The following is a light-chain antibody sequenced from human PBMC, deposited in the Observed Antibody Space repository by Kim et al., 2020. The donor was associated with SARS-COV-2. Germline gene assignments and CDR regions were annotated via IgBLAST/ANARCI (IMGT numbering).Light chain of an antibody. CDR2: DVS. CDR3: SSYTSSSTYV. Sequence: QSALTQPASVSGSPGQSITISCTGTSSDVGGYNYVSCYQQHPGKAPKLMIYDVSKRPSGVSNRFSGSKSGNTTSLTISGLQAEDEADYYCSSYTSSSTYVFGTGTKFTVL. V-gene: IGLV2-14*01. CDR1: SSDVGGYNY. J-gene: IGLJ1*01.